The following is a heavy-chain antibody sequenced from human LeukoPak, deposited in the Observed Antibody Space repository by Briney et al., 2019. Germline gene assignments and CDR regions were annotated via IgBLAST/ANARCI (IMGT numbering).Heavy chain of an antibody. CDR1: GFTFSTYT. CDR2: ISSGTSYI. Sequence: PGGSLRLSCAASGFTFSTYTVNWVRQAPGKGLEWVSSISSGTSYIYYADSVKGRFTISRDNAKNSLYLQMNSLRAEDTAVYYCARDRATGTTNYYYYYGMDVWGKGTTVTVPS. J-gene: IGHJ6*04. D-gene: IGHD1-1*01. CDR3: ARDRATGTTNYYYYYGMDV. V-gene: IGHV3-21*01.